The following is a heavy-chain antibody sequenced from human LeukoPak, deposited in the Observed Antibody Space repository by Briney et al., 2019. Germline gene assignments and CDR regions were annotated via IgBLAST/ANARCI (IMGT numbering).Heavy chain of an antibody. Sequence: ASVKVSCKASGYTFTGYGMNWVRRAPGQGLEWMGWINTNTGSPTYAQGFTGRFVFSLDTSVSTTYLQISSLKAEDTAVYYCARDPGPYYFDYWGQGTLVTVSS. J-gene: IGHJ4*02. CDR2: INTNTGSP. CDR1: GYTFTGYG. D-gene: IGHD3-10*01. V-gene: IGHV7-4-1*02. CDR3: ARDPGPYYFDY.